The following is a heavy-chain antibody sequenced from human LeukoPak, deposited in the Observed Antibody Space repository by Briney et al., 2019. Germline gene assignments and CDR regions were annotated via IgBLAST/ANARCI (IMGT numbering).Heavy chain of an antibody. CDR2: INPNSDGT. CDR3: ARHPGKVTNDWYFDL. CDR1: GYTFTGYY. J-gene: IGHJ2*01. Sequence: SVKVSCKASGYTFTGYYMHWVRQAPGQGLEWMGWINPNSDGTNYAQKFQGRVTMTRDTSITTAYMELSRLSSDDTAVYYCARHPGKVTNDWYFDLWGRGTLVTVSS. D-gene: IGHD4-23*01. V-gene: IGHV1-2*02.